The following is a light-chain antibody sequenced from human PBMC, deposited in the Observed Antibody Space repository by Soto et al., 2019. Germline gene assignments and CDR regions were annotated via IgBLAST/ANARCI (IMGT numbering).Light chain of an antibody. CDR1: QGIRND. V-gene: IGKV1-6*01. CDR3: LQDYNYPRT. CDR2: AAS. Sequence: AIQMTQSPSCLSASVGGTVTMACPASQGIRNDLGWYQQKPGKAPNLLIYAASSLQSGVPSRFSGSGSGTDFTLTISSLQPEDVATYYCLQDYNYPRTFGQGTKVDIK. J-gene: IGKJ1*01.